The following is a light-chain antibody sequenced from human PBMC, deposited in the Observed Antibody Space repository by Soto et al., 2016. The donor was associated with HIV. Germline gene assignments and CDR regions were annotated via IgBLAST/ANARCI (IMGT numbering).Light chain of an antibody. CDR3: QQYYSVPWT. V-gene: IGKV1-NL1*01. CDR1: QDTANS. J-gene: IGKJ1*01. CDR2: GAS. Sequence: DIQMTQSPSTLSASVGDRITITCRASQDTANSLAWYQQAPGKAPKLLVFGASRLETGVPSRFSGRRSGTNYTLTISALQPEDFATFHCQQYYSVPWTFGQGTKVEI.